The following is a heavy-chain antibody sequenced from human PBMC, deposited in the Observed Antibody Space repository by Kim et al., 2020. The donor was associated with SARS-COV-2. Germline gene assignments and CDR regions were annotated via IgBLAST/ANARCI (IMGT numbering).Heavy chain of an antibody. D-gene: IGHD3-22*01. CDR2: IYYSGST. CDR1: GGSISSSSYY. J-gene: IGHJ5*02. Sequence: SETLSLTCTVSGGSISSSSYYWGWIRQPPGMGLEWIGSIYYSGSTYYNPSLKSRVTISVDTSKNQFSLKLSSVTAADTAVYYCAGYTYYYDSSGYAARNWFDPWGQGTLVTVSS. CDR3: AGYTYYYDSSGYAARNWFDP. V-gene: IGHV4-39*01.